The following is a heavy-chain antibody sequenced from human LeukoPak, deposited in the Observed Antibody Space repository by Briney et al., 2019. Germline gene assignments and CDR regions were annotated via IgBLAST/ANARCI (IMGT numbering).Heavy chain of an antibody. D-gene: IGHD2-2*01. CDR1: GFTFSSYA. Sequence: GGSLRLSCVVSGFTFSSYAMSWVRQAPGKGLEWVSGISGSGGSTYYADSVKGRFTISRDNTKNTLYLQMNSLRAEDTAVYYXXXXXXAPGRYCSSTSCFPFDSWGQGTLVTVSS. J-gene: IGHJ5*01. CDR3: XXXXXAPGRYCSSTSCFPFDS. V-gene: IGHV3-23*01. CDR2: ISGSGGST.